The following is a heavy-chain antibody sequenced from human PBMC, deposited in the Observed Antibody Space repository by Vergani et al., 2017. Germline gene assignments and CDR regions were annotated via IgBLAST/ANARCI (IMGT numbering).Heavy chain of an antibody. D-gene: IGHD1-1*01. CDR2: INTNGDYP. CDR1: GFSFTTYA. J-gene: IGHJ5*01. Sequence: EVQLLESGGDLVQPGGSLRLSCAASGFSFTTYAMSWVRQAPGKGLEWVSTINTNGDYPRDGDCVKGRFTISRDNSKSTLYLQMNSLRAEDTAIYYCAKGGWNYWFDSWGQGTLVIVS. V-gene: IGHV3-23*01. CDR3: AKGGWNYWFDS.